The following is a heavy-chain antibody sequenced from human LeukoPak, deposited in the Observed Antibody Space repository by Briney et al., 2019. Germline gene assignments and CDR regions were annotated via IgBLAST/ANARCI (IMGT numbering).Heavy chain of an antibody. CDR1: GYTFTGYY. Sequence: ASVRVSCNTSGYTFTGYYIHWVRQAPGQVLEWMGWINPNSGDTNYAQKFQGRVTMTRDTSIRTAYMELSRLTSDDTAVYFCARDRIGDCGTTSCYLAYWGQGTLVTVSS. V-gene: IGHV1-2*02. J-gene: IGHJ4*02. D-gene: IGHD2-2*01. CDR2: INPNSGDT. CDR3: ARDRIGDCGTTSCYLAY.